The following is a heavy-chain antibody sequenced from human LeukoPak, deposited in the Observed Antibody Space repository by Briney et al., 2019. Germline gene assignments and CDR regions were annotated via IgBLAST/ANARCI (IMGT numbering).Heavy chain of an antibody. V-gene: IGHV3-66*01. CDR1: EFSVGSNY. Sequence: PGGSLRLSCAASEFSVGSNYMTWVRQAPGKGLEWVSLIYSGGSTYYADSVKGRFTISRDNSKNTLYLQMNSLRAEDTAVYYCAREVYYYDSSGFYYSGGFGYWGQGTLLTVSS. CDR2: IYSGGST. CDR3: AREVYYYDSSGFYYSGGFGY. J-gene: IGHJ4*02. D-gene: IGHD3-22*01.